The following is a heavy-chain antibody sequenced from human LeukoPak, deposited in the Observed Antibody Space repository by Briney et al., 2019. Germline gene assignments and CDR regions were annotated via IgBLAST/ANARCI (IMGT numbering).Heavy chain of an antibody. CDR1: GFTFSSYA. V-gene: IGHV3-23*01. J-gene: IGHJ6*02. Sequence: GGSLRLSCAASGFTFSSYAMSWVRQAPGKGLEWVSAISGSGGSTYYADSVKGRFTISRDNSKNTLYLQMNSLRAEDTAVYYCAKVKSYPLIVGSYYYGMDVWGQGTTVTVSS. CDR2: ISGSGGST. D-gene: IGHD3-22*01. CDR3: AKVKSYPLIVGSYYYGMDV.